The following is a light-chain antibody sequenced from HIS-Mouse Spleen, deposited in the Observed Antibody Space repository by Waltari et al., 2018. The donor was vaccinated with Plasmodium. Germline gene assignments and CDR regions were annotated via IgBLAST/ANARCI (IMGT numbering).Light chain of an antibody. V-gene: IGLV2-8*01. Sequence: QSALTQPPSASGSPGQSVTISCTGTSSDVGGYNYVSWYQQHPGKAPKLMIYEVSKRPSGVPVRFSGAKSGNTAALTVSGRQAEDDADYYCSSYAGSNNLVFGGGTKLTVL. CDR1: SSDVGGYNY. J-gene: IGLJ2*01. CDR2: EVS. CDR3: SSYAGSNNLV.